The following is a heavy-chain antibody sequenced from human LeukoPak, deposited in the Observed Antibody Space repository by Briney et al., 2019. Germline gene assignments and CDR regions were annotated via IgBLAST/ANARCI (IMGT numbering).Heavy chain of an antibody. CDR3: ARGGNYGDYGWFDP. Sequence: SETLSLTCAVYGGSFSGYYWSWIRQPPGKGLEWIGEINHSGSTNYNPSLKSRVTISVDTSKNQFSLKLSSVTAADTAVYYCARGGNYGDYGWFDPWGQGTLVTVSS. CDR1: GGSFSGYY. D-gene: IGHD4-17*01. J-gene: IGHJ5*02. V-gene: IGHV4-34*01. CDR2: INHSGST.